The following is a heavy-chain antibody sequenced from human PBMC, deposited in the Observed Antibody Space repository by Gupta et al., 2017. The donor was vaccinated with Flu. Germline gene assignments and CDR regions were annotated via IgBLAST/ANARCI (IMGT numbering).Heavy chain of an antibody. CDR2: TRPNNGNT. CDR1: GYTSVNHA. D-gene: IGHD6-25*01. CDR3: ARDSGGFYVDY. Sequence: QVQLGQSGAEEEKPGAAVKVSCKASGYTSVNHARTWVRQAQGQGHEWMGGTRPNNGNTVYAEKFQDRVTMTADTTDTSAIIIYMELRSLRSEDTAVIYCARDSGGFYVDYWGQGTQVTVSS. V-gene: IGHV1-18*01. J-gene: IGHJ4*02.